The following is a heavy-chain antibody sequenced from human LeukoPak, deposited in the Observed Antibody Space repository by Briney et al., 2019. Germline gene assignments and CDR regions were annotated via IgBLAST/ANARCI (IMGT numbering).Heavy chain of an antibody. D-gene: IGHD6-19*01. V-gene: IGHV3-30*18. CDR2: ISYDGSNK. CDR1: GYTFCIYG. CDR3: AKGLEGSGGYGWFDP. Sequence: PGGSLRLSCAPSGYTFCIYGMHGVRQAPHKGVEWVAYISYDGSNKYYADSVKGRFTISRDNSKNTLYLQMNSLRAEDTAVYYCAKGLEGSGGYGWFDPWGQGTLVTVSS. J-gene: IGHJ5*02.